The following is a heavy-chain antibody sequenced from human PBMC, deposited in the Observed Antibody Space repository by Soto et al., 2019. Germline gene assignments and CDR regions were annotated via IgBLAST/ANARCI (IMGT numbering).Heavy chain of an antibody. V-gene: IGHV1-69*01. Sequence: QVQLVQSGAEVKKPGSSVKVSCKASGDTFSSYAINWVRQAPGQGLEWMGGIIPMFGTANYAQKFKGRVTITAGESTSKVYMELSSLRSEDTAVYYCARVGPAHYYDRSGYYSPLDYWGQGTLVTVSS. CDR3: ARVGPAHYYDRSGYYSPLDY. CDR2: IIPMFGTA. J-gene: IGHJ4*02. CDR1: GDTFSSYA. D-gene: IGHD3-22*01.